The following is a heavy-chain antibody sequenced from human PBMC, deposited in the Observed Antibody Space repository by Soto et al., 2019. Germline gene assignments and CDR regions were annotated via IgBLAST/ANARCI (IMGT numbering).Heavy chain of an antibody. CDR2: VDDSGST. CDR1: GGSINSYY. Sequence: PSETLSLTCTVSGGSINSYYCSWIRQPPGNALEWIGYVDDSGSTNYNPSLKSRVTISVDASKNQFSLKLSSVTAADTAVYYCARVISGSGSYYSPHGMDVWGQGTTVTVSS. V-gene: IGHV4-59*01. D-gene: IGHD3-10*01. CDR3: ARVISGSGSYYSPHGMDV. J-gene: IGHJ6*02.